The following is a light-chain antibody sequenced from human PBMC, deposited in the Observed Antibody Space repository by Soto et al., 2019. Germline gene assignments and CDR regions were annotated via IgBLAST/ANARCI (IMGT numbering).Light chain of an antibody. Sequence: QSALTQPPSASGSPGQSVTISCTGTNSDVGGYNYVSWYQQHPGKAPKLMIYELSKWPSGVPDRFSGSKSGNTASLTVSGLQAEDEADYYCSSYAGSNNFVVFGGGTKLTVL. CDR1: NSDVGGYNY. V-gene: IGLV2-8*01. J-gene: IGLJ2*01. CDR3: SSYAGSNNFVV. CDR2: ELS.